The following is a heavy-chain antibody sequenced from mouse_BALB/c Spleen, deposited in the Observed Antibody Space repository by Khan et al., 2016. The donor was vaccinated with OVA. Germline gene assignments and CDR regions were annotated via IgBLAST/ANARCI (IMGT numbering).Heavy chain of an antibody. V-gene: IGHV2-2*02. J-gene: IGHJ2*01. D-gene: IGHD1-1*02. CDR2: IWSSGIT. CDR3: ARNRNGYFDY. Sequence: QVQLQQSGPGLVQPSQSLSITCTVSGFSLTNYGVHWVRQSPGKGLEWLGVIWSSGITDYNATFMSRLSISRDISKSQVFFKMNSLQANDTGIYYCARNRNGYFDYWGQGTTLTGSS. CDR1: GFSLTNYG.